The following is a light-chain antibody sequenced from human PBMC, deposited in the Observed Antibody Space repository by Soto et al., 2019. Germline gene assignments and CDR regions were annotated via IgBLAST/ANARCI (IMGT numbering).Light chain of an antibody. J-gene: IGLJ1*01. CDR3: NSYTSTSPPYV. CDR2: DVS. CDR1: SSDIGRYNF. Sequence: QSALTQPASVSGSAGQSISISCTGTSSDIGRYNFVSWYQQRPGQAPKLLILDVSHRPSGISDRFSGSKSGYTASLTISGLQAEDEADYYCNSYTSTSPPYVFGTGTKLTVL. V-gene: IGLV2-14*01.